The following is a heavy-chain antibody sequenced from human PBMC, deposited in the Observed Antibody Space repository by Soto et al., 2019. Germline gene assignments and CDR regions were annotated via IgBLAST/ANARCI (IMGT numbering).Heavy chain of an antibody. J-gene: IGHJ3*02. CDR2: IKQDGSEK. V-gene: IGHV3-7*01. D-gene: IGHD2-2*01. CDR1: GFTFSSYW. Sequence: QPGGSLRLSCAASGFTFSSYWMSWVRQAPGKGLEWVANIKQDGSEKYYVDSVKGRFTISRDNAKNSLYLQMNSLRAEDTAVYYCAREGGEYCSSTSCLMLSNAFDIWGQGTMVTVSS. CDR3: AREGGEYCSSTSCLMLSNAFDI.